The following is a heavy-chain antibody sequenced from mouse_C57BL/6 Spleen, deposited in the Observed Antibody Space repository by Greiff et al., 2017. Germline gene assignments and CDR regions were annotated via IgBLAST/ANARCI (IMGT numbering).Heavy chain of an antibody. CDR2: ISYDGSN. J-gene: IGHJ1*03. V-gene: IGHV3-6*01. CDR3: ARDQEWDYGRWYFDV. CDR1: GYSITSGYY. Sequence: EVHLVESGPGLVKPSQSLSLTCSVTGYSITSGYYWNWIRKFPGNKLEWMGYISYDGSNNYNPSLKNRISITRDTSKNKFFLKLNSVTTEDTATYYCARDQEWDYGRWYFDVWGTGTTLTVSS. D-gene: IGHD1-1*01.